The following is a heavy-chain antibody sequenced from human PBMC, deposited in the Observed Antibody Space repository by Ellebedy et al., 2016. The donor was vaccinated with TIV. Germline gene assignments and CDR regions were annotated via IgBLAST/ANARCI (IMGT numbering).Heavy chain of an antibody. V-gene: IGHV1-69*06. CDR1: GGTFSSYA. CDR2: IIPIFGTA. J-gene: IGHJ4*02. CDR3: ARVVDTAMVTKEV. Sequence: SVKVSCXASGGTFSSYAISWVRQAPGQGLEWMGGIIPIFGTANYAQKFQGRVTITADKSTSTAYMELSSLRSEDTAVYYCARVVDTAMVTKEVWGQGTLVTVSS. D-gene: IGHD5-18*01.